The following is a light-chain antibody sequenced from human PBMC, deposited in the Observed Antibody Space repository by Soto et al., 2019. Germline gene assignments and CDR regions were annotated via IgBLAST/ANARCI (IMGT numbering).Light chain of an antibody. Sequence: QSLLTQPPSVSAASGQKVTISCSGRSSNIGRNYVSWYQQLPGTAPKLLIYDNNKRPSGIPDRFSGSKSGTSATLDITGLQTGDEADYYCGTWDSSLSAGPYVFGTGTKVTVL. V-gene: IGLV1-51*01. CDR1: SSNIGRNY. J-gene: IGLJ1*01. CDR3: GTWDSSLSAGPYV. CDR2: DNN.